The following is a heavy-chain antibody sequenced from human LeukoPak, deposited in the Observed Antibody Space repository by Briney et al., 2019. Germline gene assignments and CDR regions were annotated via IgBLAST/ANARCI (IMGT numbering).Heavy chain of an antibody. CDR3: ARHLDGSSWYSGYYYGMDV. CDR1: GYSFTSYW. J-gene: IGHJ6*02. Sequence: GESLKISCKGSGYSFTSYWIGWVRPMPGKGLEWMGIIYPGDSDTRYSPSFQGQVTVSADKSISTAYLQWSSLKASDTAMYYCARHLDGSSWYSGYYYGMDVWGQGTTVTVSS. D-gene: IGHD6-13*01. V-gene: IGHV5-51*01. CDR2: IYPGDSDT.